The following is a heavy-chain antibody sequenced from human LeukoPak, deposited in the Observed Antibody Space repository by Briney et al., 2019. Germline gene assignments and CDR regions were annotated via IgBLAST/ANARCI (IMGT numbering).Heavy chain of an antibody. CDR1: GFTFSSYG. V-gene: IGHV3-30*02. Sequence: GGSLRLSCAASGFTFSSYGMHWVRQAPGKGLEWVAFIRYDGSNKYYADSVKGRFTISRDNSKNTLYLQMNSLRAEDTAVYYCASAPYYYDSSGYYYWGQGTLVTVSS. J-gene: IGHJ4*02. CDR2: IRYDGSNK. D-gene: IGHD3-22*01. CDR3: ASAPYYYDSSGYYY.